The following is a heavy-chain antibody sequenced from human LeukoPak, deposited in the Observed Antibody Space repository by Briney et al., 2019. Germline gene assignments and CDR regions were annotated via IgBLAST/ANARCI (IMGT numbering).Heavy chain of an antibody. V-gene: IGHV3-53*01. J-gene: IGHJ4*02. Sequence: GGSLRLSCAGSGFSVSNNYMTWVRQAPGKGLEWVSVTYSGGTTYYAGSVEGRFTISRDNSKNTLYLQMNSLRTEDTAVYYCAKEGGLGYCSTTSCAFAHWGRGTLVTVSS. CDR3: AKEGGLGYCSTTSCAFAH. CDR1: GFSVSNNY. CDR2: TYSGGTT. D-gene: IGHD2-2*01.